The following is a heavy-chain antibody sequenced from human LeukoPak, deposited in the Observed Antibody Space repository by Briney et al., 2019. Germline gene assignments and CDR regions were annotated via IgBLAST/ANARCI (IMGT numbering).Heavy chain of an antibody. CDR3: VKSGTWADFDS. CDR2: ISGSGGNT. J-gene: IGHJ4*02. Sequence: GGSLRLSCAASGFTFSTYVMSWVRQAPGKGLEWVSAISGSGGNTYYADSMKGRFTISRDNSKNTLHLQMSSLRADDTAVYYCVKSGTWADFDSWGQGTLVTVSS. CDR1: GFTFSTYV. D-gene: IGHD1-26*01. V-gene: IGHV3-23*01.